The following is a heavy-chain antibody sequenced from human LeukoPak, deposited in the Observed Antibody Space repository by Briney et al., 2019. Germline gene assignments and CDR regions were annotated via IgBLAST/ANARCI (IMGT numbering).Heavy chain of an antibody. CDR3: AKDRGVMTNWFDP. V-gene: IGHV3-30*02. D-gene: IGHD3-10*01. CDR1: GFTFSSYG. J-gene: IGHJ5*02. CDR2: IRYDGSNK. Sequence: GGSLRLSCAASGFTFSSYGMHWVRQAPGKGLEWVAFIRYDGSNKYYADSVKGRFTISRDNSKNTLYLQMNSLRAEDTAAYYCAKDRGVMTNWFDPWGQGTLVTVSS.